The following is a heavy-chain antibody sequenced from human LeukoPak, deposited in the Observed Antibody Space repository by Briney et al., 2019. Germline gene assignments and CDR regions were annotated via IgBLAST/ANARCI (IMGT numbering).Heavy chain of an antibody. CDR1: GLTFSSYA. V-gene: IGHV3-23*01. CDR2: ISGSGGTT. J-gene: IGHJ4*02. D-gene: IGHD2-2*01. CDR3: AKGEVPAGRGYYFDY. Sequence: GGSLRLSCAASGLTFSSYAMGWVRQAPGKGLEWVSGISGSGGTTYYADSVKGRFTIPRDNSKNTLYLQMNSLRAEDTAVYYCAKGEVPAGRGYYFDYWGQGTLVTVSS.